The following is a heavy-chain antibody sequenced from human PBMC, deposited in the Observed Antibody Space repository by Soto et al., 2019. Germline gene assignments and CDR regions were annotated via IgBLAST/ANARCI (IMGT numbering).Heavy chain of an antibody. CDR1: GYTFTGYY. V-gene: IGHV1-2*04. Sequence: ASVKVSCEASGYTFTGYYMHWVRQAPGQGLEWMGWINPNSGGTNYAQKFQGWVTMTRDTSISTAYMELSRLRSDDTAVYYCARTSYYDFWSGYGGQDDAFDIWGQGTMVTVSS. CDR3: ARTSYYDFWSGYGGQDDAFDI. D-gene: IGHD3-3*01. J-gene: IGHJ3*02. CDR2: INPNSGGT.